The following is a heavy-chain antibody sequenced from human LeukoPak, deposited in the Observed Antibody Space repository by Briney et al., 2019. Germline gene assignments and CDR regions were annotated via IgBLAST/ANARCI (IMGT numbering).Heavy chain of an antibody. D-gene: IGHD2-2*02. CDR2: FKTNSGQV. V-gene: IGHV3-53*01. Sequence: PGGSLRLSCAASGFTVSSKYMSWVRQAPGKGLEWVSTFKTNSGQVYYAESVRGRFTISRDNSKNTVYLQMSSLRAEDTALYYCARSIPDYTRFDYWGQGALVTVSP. CDR1: GFTVSSKY. CDR3: ARSIPDYTRFDY. J-gene: IGHJ4*02.